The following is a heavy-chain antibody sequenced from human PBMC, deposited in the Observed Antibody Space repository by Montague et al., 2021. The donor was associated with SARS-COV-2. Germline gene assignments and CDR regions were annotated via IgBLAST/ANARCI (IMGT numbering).Heavy chain of an antibody. J-gene: IGHJ4*02. CDR3: AMGWLPDF. D-gene: IGHD5-12*01. CDR2: INSDETSI. V-gene: IGHV3-74*03. Sequence: SLRLSCAASGFTFNTYWVNWVRQEPGKGLVSISRINSDETSISYADSVKGRFTVFRDNTKNILYLQMNSLRVEDTAVYYCAMGWLPDFWGQGTQVTVSS. CDR1: GFTFNTYW.